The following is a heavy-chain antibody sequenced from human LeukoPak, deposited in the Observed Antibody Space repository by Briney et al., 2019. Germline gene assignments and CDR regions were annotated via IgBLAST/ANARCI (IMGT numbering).Heavy chain of an antibody. CDR1: GYTSTSYY. Sequence: ASVKVSCKASGYTSTSYYILWVRQAPGQGLEWMGWVNPNSGGTYSAQKFQGRVTMTRDTSIRTAYMELSGLRSDDTAVYYCARGRRILVGDINAGDYFDFWGQGTLVTVSS. CDR2: VNPNSGGT. CDR3: ARGRRILVGDINAGDYFDF. J-gene: IGHJ4*02. D-gene: IGHD3-10*01. V-gene: IGHV1-2*02.